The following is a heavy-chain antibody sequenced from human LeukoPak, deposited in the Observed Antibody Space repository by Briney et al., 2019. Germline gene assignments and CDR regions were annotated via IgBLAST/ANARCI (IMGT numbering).Heavy chain of an antibody. CDR3: AKDHDNGDYFYYFDS. J-gene: IGHJ4*02. CDR2: ISDTGRKR. CDR1: GFSFDTYA. D-gene: IGHD4-17*01. V-gene: IGHV3-23*01. Sequence: GGSLRHSCVASGFSFDTYAMSWVRQPPGKGLEWVSGISDTGRKRHYTDSVKGRFTISRDNSKNTLHLQMNSLRAEDTALYFCAKDHDNGDYFYYFDSWGQGPLDTVSS.